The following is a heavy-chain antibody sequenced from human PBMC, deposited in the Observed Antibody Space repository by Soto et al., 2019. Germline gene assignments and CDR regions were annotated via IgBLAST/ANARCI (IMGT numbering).Heavy chain of an antibody. CDR2: ISYDGSNK. J-gene: IGHJ6*02. CDR1: GFTFSSYG. D-gene: IGHD3-10*01. V-gene: IGHV3-30*18. CDR3: AKDANYYGSGSKGGSYGMDV. Sequence: VQLVESGGGVVQPGRSLRLSCAASGFTFSSYGMHWVRQAPGKGLEWVAVISYDGSNKYYADSVKGRFTISRDNSKNTLYLQMNSLRAEDTAVYYCAKDANYYGSGSKGGSYGMDVWGQGTTVTVSS.